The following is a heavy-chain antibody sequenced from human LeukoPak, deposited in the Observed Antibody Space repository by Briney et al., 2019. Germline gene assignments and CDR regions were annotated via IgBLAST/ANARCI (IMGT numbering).Heavy chain of an antibody. J-gene: IGHJ4*02. Sequence: ASVKVSCKASGYTFTGYYMHWVRQAPGQGLEWMGWINPNSGGTNYAQKFQGRVTMTRDTSISTAYMELSRLRSDDTAVYYCARGKYYYDSSGYLGLDYWGQRTLVTVSS. CDR3: ARGKYYYDSSGYLGLDY. CDR1: GYTFTGYY. D-gene: IGHD3-22*01. CDR2: INPNSGGT. V-gene: IGHV1-2*02.